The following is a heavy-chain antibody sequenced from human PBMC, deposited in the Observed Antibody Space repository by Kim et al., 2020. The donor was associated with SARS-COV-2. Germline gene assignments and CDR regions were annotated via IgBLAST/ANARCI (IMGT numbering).Heavy chain of an antibody. Sequence: SETLSLTCAVYGGSFSGYYWSWIRQPPGKGLEWIGEINHSGSTNYNPSLKSRVTISVDTSKNQFSLKLSSVTAADTAVYYCARGGNYDYVWGSYRPFDY. CDR2: INHSGST. CDR1: GGSFSGYY. CDR3: ARGGNYDYVWGSYRPFDY. D-gene: IGHD3-16*02. J-gene: IGHJ4*01. V-gene: IGHV4-34*01.